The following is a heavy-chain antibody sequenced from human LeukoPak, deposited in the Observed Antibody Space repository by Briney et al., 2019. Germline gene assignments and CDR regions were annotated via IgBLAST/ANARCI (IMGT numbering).Heavy chain of an antibody. V-gene: IGHV4-59*01. D-gene: IGHD1-26*01. CDR3: ARGSSEREPTGFQH. Sequence: SETLSLTCTVSGGSISSYYWSWIRQPPGKGLEWIGYIYYSGSTNYNPSLKSRVTISVDTSKNQFSLKLSSVTAADTAVYYCARGSSEREPTGFQHWGQGTLVTVSS. CDR2: IYYSGST. CDR1: GGSISSYY. J-gene: IGHJ1*01.